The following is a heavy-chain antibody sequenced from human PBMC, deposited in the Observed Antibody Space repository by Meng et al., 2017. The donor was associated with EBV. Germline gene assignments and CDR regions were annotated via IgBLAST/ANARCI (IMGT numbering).Heavy chain of an antibody. D-gene: IGHD3-10*01. CDR3: AKSRSSTPGVVDY. V-gene: IGHV4-61*01. J-gene: IGHJ4*02. CDR1: GASVSGGTYH. CDR2: IYDGGTT. Sequence: QVQLPESGPGLVEPSEPLALPCTVSGASVSGGTYHWSWIRQPPGKELEWIGYIYDGGTTIYNPSLKSRVTILVDASKNQFSLKLSSVTTADTAVYYCAKSRSSTPGVVDYWGQGTLVTVSS.